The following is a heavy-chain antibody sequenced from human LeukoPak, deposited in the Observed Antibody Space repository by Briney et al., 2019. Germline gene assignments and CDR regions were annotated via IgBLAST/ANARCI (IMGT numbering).Heavy chain of an antibody. V-gene: IGHV1-2*02. D-gene: IGHD3-3*01. J-gene: IGHJ3*02. CDR2: INPNSGGS. Sequence: ASVKVSCKASGYTFTGYYMHWVRQAPGQGLEWMGWINPNSGGSDYKEKFQGRVTLTCDTSISTGYMELSGLRSDDTAVYYCALEPIALSIWGQGTVVTVSS. CDR3: ALEPIALSI. CDR1: GYTFTGYY.